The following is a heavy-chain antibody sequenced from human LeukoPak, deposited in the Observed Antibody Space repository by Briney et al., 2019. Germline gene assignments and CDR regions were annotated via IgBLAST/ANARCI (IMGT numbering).Heavy chain of an antibody. CDR1: GGTFSSYA. J-gene: IGHJ4*02. V-gene: IGHV1-24*01. CDR3: APKVLRSGYSYGFGNY. D-gene: IGHD5-18*01. CDR2: FDPEDGET. Sequence: ASVKVSRKASGGTFSSYAISWVRQAPGQGLEWMGGFDPEDGETIYAQKFQGRVTMTEDTSTDTAYMELSSLRSEDTAVYYCAPKVLRSGYSYGFGNYWGQGTLVTVSS.